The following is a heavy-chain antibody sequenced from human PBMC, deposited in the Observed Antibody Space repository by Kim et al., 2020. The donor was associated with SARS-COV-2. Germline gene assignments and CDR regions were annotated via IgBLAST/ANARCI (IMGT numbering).Heavy chain of an antibody. CDR1: GGSVSGGNYF. V-gene: IGHV4-61*01. CDR3: AREGYTWFNYFDY. CDR2: VSYSGGA. J-gene: IGHJ4*02. Sequence: SETLSLTCTVSGGSVSGGNYFWSWIRQPPGKGLEWIGSVSYSGGANSNPSLKSRVTISVDSSNNQFSLKLRSVTAADTAFYYWAREGYTWFNYFDYWGQGTLVTVSS. D-gene: IGHD3-10*01.